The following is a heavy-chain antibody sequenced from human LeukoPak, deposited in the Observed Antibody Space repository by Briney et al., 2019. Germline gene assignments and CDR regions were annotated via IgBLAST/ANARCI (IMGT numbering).Heavy chain of an antibody. D-gene: IGHD4-17*01. J-gene: IGHJ4*02. Sequence: PGGSLRLSCAASGFTFSSYWMSWVRQAPGKGLEWVANIKQDGSEKYYVDSVKGRFTISRDNAKNSLYLQMNSLRAEDTAVYYCARGPDYGDDTYPDYWGQGTLATVSS. CDR1: GFTFSSYW. V-gene: IGHV3-7*01. CDR3: ARGPDYGDDTYPDY. CDR2: IKQDGSEK.